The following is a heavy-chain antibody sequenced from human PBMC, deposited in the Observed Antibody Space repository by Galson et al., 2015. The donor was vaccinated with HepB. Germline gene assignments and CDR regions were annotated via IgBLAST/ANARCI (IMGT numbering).Heavy chain of an antibody. CDR2: TYFRSQWRI. J-gene: IGHJ6*02. CDR3: AYGSDV. V-gene: IGHV6-1*01. CDR1: GDSVTSNSAV. Sequence: CAISGDSVTSNSAVWNWIRQSPSRGLEWLGRTYFRSQWRIDYSVSVKSRITINADASQNQFSLHLNSTTPEDTAVYYCAYGSDVWGQGTTVIVSS.